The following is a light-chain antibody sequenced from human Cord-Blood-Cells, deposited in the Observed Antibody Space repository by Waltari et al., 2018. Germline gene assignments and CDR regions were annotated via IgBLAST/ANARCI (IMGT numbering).Light chain of an antibody. Sequence: SYELTQPPSVSVSPGQTARITCSGDALPKQYAYWYQQKPGQAPVLLIYKDRERPSGIPERFSGSSSGTTVTLTISGVQAEDEADYYCQSADSSGTWVFGGGTKLTVL. CDR1: ALPKQY. J-gene: IGLJ3*02. V-gene: IGLV3-25*03. CDR3: QSADSSGTWV. CDR2: KDR.